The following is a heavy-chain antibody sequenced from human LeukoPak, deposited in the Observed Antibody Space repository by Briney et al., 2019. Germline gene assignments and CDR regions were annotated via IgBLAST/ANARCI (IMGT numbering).Heavy chain of an antibody. CDR1: GGSISSGSYY. D-gene: IGHD3-22*01. CDR3: ARVLIPYHYDSSGYYYYYYYKDV. V-gene: IGHV4-61*02. J-gene: IGHJ6*03. CDR2: IYTSGST. Sequence: SETLSFTCTVSGGSISSGSYYWSWIRQPAGKGLEWIGPIYTSGSTNYNPSLKSRVTISVDTSKNQFSLKLSSVTAADTAVYYCARVLIPYHYDSSGYYYYYYYKDVWGKGTTVTVSS.